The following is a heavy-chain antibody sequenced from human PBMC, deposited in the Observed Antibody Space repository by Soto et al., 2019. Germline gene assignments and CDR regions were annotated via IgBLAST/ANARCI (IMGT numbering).Heavy chain of an antibody. D-gene: IGHD1-20*01. CDR2: IYYSGST. Sequence: QVQLQESGPGLVKPSDTLSLTCAVSGYSISNSNWWGWIRQPPGKGLEWIGYIYYSGSTYYNPSLKSRVTMSVDASKNQFSLKLSSVTAVDTAVYYCARSEITGTTVRVYGMDVWGQGTTVTVSS. CDR1: GYSISNSNW. CDR3: ARSEITGTTVRVYGMDV. J-gene: IGHJ6*02. V-gene: IGHV4-28*01.